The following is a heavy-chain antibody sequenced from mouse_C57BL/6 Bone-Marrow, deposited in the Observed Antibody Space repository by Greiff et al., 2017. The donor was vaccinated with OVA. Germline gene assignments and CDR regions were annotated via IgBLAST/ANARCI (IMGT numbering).Heavy chain of an antibody. V-gene: IGHV5-4*01. CDR2: ISDGGSYT. J-gene: IGHJ1*03. Sequence: EVQRVESGGGLVKPGGSLKLSCAASGFTFSSYAMSWVRQTPEKRLEWVATISDGGSYTYYPANVKGRFTISRDNAKNNLYLQMSHLKSEDTAMYYCARPRYFDVWGTGTTVTVSS. CDR3: ARPRYFDV. CDR1: GFTFSSYA.